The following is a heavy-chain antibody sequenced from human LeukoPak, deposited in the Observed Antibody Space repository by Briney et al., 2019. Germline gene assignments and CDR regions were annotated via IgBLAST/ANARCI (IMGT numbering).Heavy chain of an antibody. Sequence: GGSLRLSCAASGFTFSSYSMNWVRQTPGKRLEWAANISPDGGKRYYVDSVKGRFTISRDNAENSLYLQMNSLRAEDTAVYYCARPAASWGQGTLVTVSS. J-gene: IGHJ4*02. D-gene: IGHD2-15*01. CDR1: GFTFSSYS. V-gene: IGHV3-7*01. CDR2: ISPDGGKR. CDR3: ARPAAS.